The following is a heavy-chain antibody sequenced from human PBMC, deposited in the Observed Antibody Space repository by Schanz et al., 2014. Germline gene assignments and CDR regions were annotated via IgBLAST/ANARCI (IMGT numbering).Heavy chain of an antibody. V-gene: IGHV3-30*19. CDR1: GFIFSNYG. Sequence: QVQLVESGGGVVQPGGSLRLSCAASGFIFSNYGMHWVRQAPGKGLEWVAVISYDGSNKYYADSVKGRFTISRDNSKNTLYLHMNTLRSEDTAVYYCASGVHVSSLQKGLQFWGRGTLXIVSS. J-gene: IGHJ1*01. CDR2: ISYDGSNK. D-gene: IGHD3-10*01. CDR3: ASGVHVSSLQKGLQF.